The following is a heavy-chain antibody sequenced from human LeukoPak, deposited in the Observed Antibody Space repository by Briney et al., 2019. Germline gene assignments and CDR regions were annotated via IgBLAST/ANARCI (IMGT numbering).Heavy chain of an antibody. CDR3: ARGETWIQLWLATGRKRFFY. J-gene: IGHJ4*02. D-gene: IGHD5-18*01. Sequence: PSETLSLTRAVYGGSFSGYYCSWIRQPPRKGLEWIGEINHSGSTTSNPSLTSRVTISVDTSTNQFSLKMSSVTAADTAVYYCARGETWIQLWLATGRKRFFYCWQGALVAVSS. V-gene: IGHV4-34*01. CDR1: GGSFSGYY. CDR2: INHSGST.